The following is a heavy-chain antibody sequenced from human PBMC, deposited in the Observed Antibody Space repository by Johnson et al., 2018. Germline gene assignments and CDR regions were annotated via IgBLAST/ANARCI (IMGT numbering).Heavy chain of an antibody. D-gene: IGHD3-22*01. Sequence: QVQLVQSGGGVVQPGRSLRLSCAASGFTFSSYGMHWVRPAPGTGLEWVVIISYDGSNKYYADSVKGRFTISRDNPKNTLSLQMNTLRAEDTALYYWAKDFSIHFSDSEGAFYIWGQGRMVTVSS. CDR1: GFTFSSYG. CDR2: ISYDGSNK. J-gene: IGHJ3*02. V-gene: IGHV3-30*18. CDR3: AKDFSIHFSDSEGAFYI.